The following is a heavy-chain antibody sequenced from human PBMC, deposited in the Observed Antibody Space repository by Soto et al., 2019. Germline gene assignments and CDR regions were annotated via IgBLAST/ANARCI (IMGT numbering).Heavy chain of an antibody. Sequence: QVQLVESGGGVVQTGRSLRLSCAASGFTFSSYAMHWVRQAPGKGLAWVAVISYDGSNKYYADSVKGRFTISRDNSKNTLYLQMKSLRAEDTAVYYCARGRWAGQWLGTDAFDIWGQGTMVTVSS. D-gene: IGHD6-19*01. J-gene: IGHJ3*02. CDR2: ISYDGSNK. CDR1: GFTFSSYA. V-gene: IGHV3-30-3*01. CDR3: ARGRWAGQWLGTDAFDI.